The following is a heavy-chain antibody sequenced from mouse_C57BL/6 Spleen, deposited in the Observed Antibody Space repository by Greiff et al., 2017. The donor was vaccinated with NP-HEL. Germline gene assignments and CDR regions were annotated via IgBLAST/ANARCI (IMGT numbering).Heavy chain of an antibody. J-gene: IGHJ1*03. V-gene: IGHV1-7*01. CDR2: INPSSGYT. D-gene: IGHD1-1*01. Sequence: QVQLKQSGAELAKPGASVKLSCKASGYTFTSYWMHWVKQRPGQGLEWIGYINPSSGYTKYNQKFKDKATLTADKSSSTAYMQLSSLTYEDSAVYYCAIVATPHWYFDVWGTGTTVTVSS. CDR3: AIVATPHWYFDV. CDR1: GYTFTSYW.